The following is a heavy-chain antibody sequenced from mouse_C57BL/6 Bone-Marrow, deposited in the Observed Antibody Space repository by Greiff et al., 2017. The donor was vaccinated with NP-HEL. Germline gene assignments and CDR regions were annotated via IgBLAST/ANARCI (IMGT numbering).Heavy chain of an antibody. J-gene: IGHJ3*01. V-gene: IGHV2-2*01. Sequence: QVHVKQSGPGLVQPSQSLSITCTVSGFSLTSYGVHWVRQSPGKGLEWLGVIWSGGSTDYNAAFISRLSISKDNSKSQVFFKMNSLQADDTAIYYCARPSNYYGSRAWFAYWGQGTLVTVSA. CDR1: GFSLTSYG. D-gene: IGHD1-1*01. CDR2: IWSGGST. CDR3: ARPSNYYGSRAWFAY.